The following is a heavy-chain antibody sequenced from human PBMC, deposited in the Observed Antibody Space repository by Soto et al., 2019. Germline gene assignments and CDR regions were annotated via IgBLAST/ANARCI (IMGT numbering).Heavy chain of an antibody. D-gene: IGHD1-26*01. V-gene: IGHV3-23*01. CDR3: AKARFSGSSRSLGS. CDR2: ISGSGDSP. CDR1: GFTFTSYA. J-gene: IGHJ4*02. Sequence: PGGSLRLSCAASGFTFTSYAMNWVRQAPGKGLEWVSSISGSGDSPYYADSVQGRFTISSDNSKNTLYLQMNSLRAEDSAVYYCAKARFSGSSRSLGSWGQGTLVTVSS.